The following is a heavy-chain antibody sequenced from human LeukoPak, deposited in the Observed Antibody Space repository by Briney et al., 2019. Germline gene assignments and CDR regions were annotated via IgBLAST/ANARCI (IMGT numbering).Heavy chain of an antibody. J-gene: IGHJ6*03. V-gene: IGHV4-39*07. Sequence: SETLSLTCTVSGGSISSSSYYWGWLRQPPGKGLEWIGSIYYSGSTYYNPSLKSRVTISVDTSKNQFSLKLSSVTAADTAVYYCARVSAGGWPPSYYYYYYMDVWGKGTTVTVSS. D-gene: IGHD6-19*01. CDR1: GGSISSSSYY. CDR3: ARVSAGGWPPSYYYYYYMDV. CDR2: IYYSGST.